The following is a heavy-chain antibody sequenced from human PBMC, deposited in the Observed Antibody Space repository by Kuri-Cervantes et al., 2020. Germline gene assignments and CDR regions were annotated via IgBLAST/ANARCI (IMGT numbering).Heavy chain of an antibody. CDR3: ARDAGDGSYVAIDY. V-gene: IGHV3-11*01. D-gene: IGHD1-26*01. CDR2: ISSSGSTI. J-gene: IGHJ4*02. CDR1: GFTYSDYY. Sequence: GGFLRLSCAASGFTYSDYYMSWIRQAPGKGLEGVSYISSSGSTIYYADSVKGRFTISRDNAKNSLYLQMNSLRAEDTAVYYCARDAGDGSYVAIDYWGQGTLVTVSS.